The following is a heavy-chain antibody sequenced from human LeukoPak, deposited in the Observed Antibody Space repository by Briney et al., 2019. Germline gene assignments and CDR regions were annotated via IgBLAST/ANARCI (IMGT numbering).Heavy chain of an antibody. V-gene: IGHV4-59*11. D-gene: IGHD6-13*01. CDR1: GGSINSHY. J-gene: IGHJ4*02. Sequence: SETLSLTCSVSGGSINSHYWSWIRQPPGKRLEWIGYIFNSGTTNYNPSLRSRVTMSLDTSRDQFFLRLSSVTAADTAIYYCASRPAGTTWYGVFDYWSQGTLATVSS. CDR3: ASRPAGTTWYGVFDY. CDR2: IFNSGTT.